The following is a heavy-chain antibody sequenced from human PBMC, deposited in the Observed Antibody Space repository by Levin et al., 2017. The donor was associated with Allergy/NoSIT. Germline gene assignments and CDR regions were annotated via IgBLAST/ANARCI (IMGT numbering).Heavy chain of an antibody. J-gene: IGHJ6*02. D-gene: IGHD3/OR15-3a*01. CDR2: IYPTDMT. V-gene: IGHV4-30-2*01. CDR1: GASVSSDYDS. CDR3: ARVNGGLVSSYGMDV. Sequence: PSETLSLTCAVSGASVSSDYDSWSWIRQPPGKGLEWIGYIYPTDMTYYNPSLRGRVSISVDRSNNLFSLNLKSVTVADTAIYYCARVNGGLVSSYGMDVWGQGTTVTVSS.